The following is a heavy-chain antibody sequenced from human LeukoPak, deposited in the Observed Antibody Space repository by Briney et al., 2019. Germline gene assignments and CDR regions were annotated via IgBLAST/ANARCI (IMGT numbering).Heavy chain of an antibody. J-gene: IGHJ4*02. D-gene: IGHD6-19*01. V-gene: IGHV3-30-3*01. CDR3: ARDRRGRGRSSGWYRGFDY. CDR1: GFTFSSYA. CDR2: ISYDGSNK. Sequence: GGSLRLSCAASGFTFSSYAMHWVRQAPGKGLEWVAVISYDGSNKYYADSVKGRFTISRDNSKNTLYLQMNSLRAEDTAVYYCARDRRGRGRSSGWYRGFDYWGQGTLVTVSS.